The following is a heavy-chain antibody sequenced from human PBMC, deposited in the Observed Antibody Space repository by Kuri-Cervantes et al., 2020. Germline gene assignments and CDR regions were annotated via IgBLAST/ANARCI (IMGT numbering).Heavy chain of an antibody. Sequence: GSLRLSCTVSGGSISSSTYYWGWIRQPPGKGLEWIGTIYYSGSTHYNPSLKSRVTISAEMSKNQFSLKLSSVTAADTAVYYCARTNYYGSGLFYKNNWFDPWGQGILVTVSS. CDR2: IYYSGST. CDR3: ARTNYYGSGLFYKNNWFDP. J-gene: IGHJ5*02. CDR1: GGSISSSTYY. V-gene: IGHV4-39*07. D-gene: IGHD3-10*01.